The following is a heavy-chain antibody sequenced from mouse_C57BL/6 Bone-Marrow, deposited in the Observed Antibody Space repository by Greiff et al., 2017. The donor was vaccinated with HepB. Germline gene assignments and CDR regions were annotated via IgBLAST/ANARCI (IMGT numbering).Heavy chain of an antibody. CDR3: ARDHRVDWYFDV. CDR2: ISDGGSYT. J-gene: IGHJ1*03. Sequence: EVKLMESGGGLVKPGGSLKLSCAASGFTFSSYAMSWVRQTPEKRLEWVATISDGGSYTYYPDNVKGRFTISRDNAKNNLYLQMSHLKSEDTAMDYCARDHRVDWYFDVWGTGTTVTVSS. V-gene: IGHV5-4*01. CDR1: GFTFSSYA.